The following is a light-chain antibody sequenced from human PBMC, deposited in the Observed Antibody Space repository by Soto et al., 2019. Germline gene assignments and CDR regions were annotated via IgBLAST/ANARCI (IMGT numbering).Light chain of an antibody. V-gene: IGKV1-33*01. CDR1: QDSNNY. CDR3: PQYDNLPIT. J-gene: IGKJ4*01. Sequence: DIQMTQAPSFLSASVRDRVTSTCHASQDSNNYLNWYQQKPGKAHKLLIYDASNWETGVPSRFSGSGSGTDFTFNIISLQPEDMGTYSCPQYDNLPITFDVGTQVEIK. CDR2: DAS.